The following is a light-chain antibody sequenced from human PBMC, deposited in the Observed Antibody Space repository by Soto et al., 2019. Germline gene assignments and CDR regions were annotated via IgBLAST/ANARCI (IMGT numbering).Light chain of an antibody. V-gene: IGLV2-14*01. CDR1: TSDFVNYNY. CDR3: SSYTVSTDVV. Sequence: QSVLTQPASLSGSPGQSVTISCSGTTSDFVNYNYVSWYQQHPGKAPQLILFEVSNRPSGVSSRFSGSKSGNTASLIISGLQAEDEAYYYCSSYTVSTDVVFGGGTKVTVL. CDR2: EVS. J-gene: IGLJ2*01.